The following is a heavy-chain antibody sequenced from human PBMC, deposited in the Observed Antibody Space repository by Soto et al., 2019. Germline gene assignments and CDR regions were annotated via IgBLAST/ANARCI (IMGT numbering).Heavy chain of an antibody. CDR2: IIPIFGTA. V-gene: IGHV1-69*13. CDR3: ARDRNVVAPGESYFDY. J-gene: IGHJ4*02. CDR1: GGTFSSYA. D-gene: IGHD2-15*01. Sequence: ASVKVSCKASGGTFSSYAISWVRQAPGQGLEWMGGIIPIFGTANYAQKFQGRVTITADESTSTAYMELSSLRSEDTAVYYCARDRNVVAPGESYFDYWGQGTLVTVSS.